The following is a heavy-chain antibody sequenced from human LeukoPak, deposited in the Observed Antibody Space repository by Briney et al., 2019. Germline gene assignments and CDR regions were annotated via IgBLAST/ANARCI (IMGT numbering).Heavy chain of an antibody. V-gene: IGHV3-30*18. CDR2: ISYDGSNK. CDR3: AKGPPGFSGYYFDY. Sequence: GRSLRLSCAASGFTFSSYSMHWVRQAPGKGLEWVAVISYDGSNKYYADSVKGRFTISRDNSKNTLYLQMNSLRAEDTAVYYCAKGPPGFSGYYFDYWGQGTLVTVSS. CDR1: GFTFSSYS. D-gene: IGHD3-22*01. J-gene: IGHJ4*02.